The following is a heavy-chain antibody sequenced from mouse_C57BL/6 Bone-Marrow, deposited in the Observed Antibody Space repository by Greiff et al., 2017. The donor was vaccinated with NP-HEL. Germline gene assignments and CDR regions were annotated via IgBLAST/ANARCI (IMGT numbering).Heavy chain of an antibody. V-gene: IGHV1-62-2*01. CDR1: GYTFTEYT. J-gene: IGHJ1*03. D-gene: IGHD1-1*01. CDR2: FYPGSGSI. Sequence: QVHVKQSGAELVKPGASVKLSCKASGYTFTEYTIHWVKQRSGQGLEWIGWFYPGSGSIKYNEKFKDKATLTADKSSSTVYMELSRLTSEDSAVYFCARHETPYYGSSYGYFDVWGTGTTVTVSS. CDR3: ARHETPYYGSSYGYFDV.